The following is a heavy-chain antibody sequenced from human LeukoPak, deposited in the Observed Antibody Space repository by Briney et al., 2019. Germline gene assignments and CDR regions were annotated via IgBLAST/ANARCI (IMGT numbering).Heavy chain of an antibody. CDR1: GFTFSSHW. CDR3: ARDLSGIAGYTYGRGIDY. Sequence: GGSLRLSCAASGFTFSSHWMSWVRQAPGKGLEWVANIKRDGSEKYYVDAVKGRFTISRDNAKTSLYLQMNSLRAEDTAVYYCARDLSGIAGYTYGRGIDYWGQGTLVTVSS. V-gene: IGHV3-7*01. D-gene: IGHD5-18*01. CDR2: IKRDGSEK. J-gene: IGHJ4*02.